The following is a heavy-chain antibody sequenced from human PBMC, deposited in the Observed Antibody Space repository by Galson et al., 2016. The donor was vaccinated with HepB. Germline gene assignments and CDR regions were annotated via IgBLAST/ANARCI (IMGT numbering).Heavy chain of an antibody. CDR2: IFHSGRV. V-gene: IGHV4-4*02. J-gene: IGHJ4*02. CDR3: ARQYRGGPSDY. CDR1: GGSISSSYW. Sequence: VTLSLTCAVSGGSISSSYWRRWVRQPPGQGLERNGQIFHSGRVNYTPSLASRVTISVDTSNNHFSLRLTSVTAADTALYYCARQYRGGPSDYWGQGTLVIVSS. D-gene: IGHD5-12*01.